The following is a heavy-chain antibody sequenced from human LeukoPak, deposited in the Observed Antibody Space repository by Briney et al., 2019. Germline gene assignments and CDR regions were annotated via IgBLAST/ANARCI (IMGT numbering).Heavy chain of an antibody. D-gene: IGHD4-17*01. CDR3: ARDSGHYADYYYYYMDV. V-gene: IGHV3-20*04. J-gene: IGHJ6*03. CDR1: GFTFDDYG. CDR2: INWNGGST. Sequence: GGSLRLSCAASGFTFDDYGMSWVRQAPGKGLEWVSGINWNGGSTGYADSVKGRFTTSRDNAKNSLYPQMNSLRAEDTALYYCARDSGHYADYYYYYMDVWGKGTTVTVSS.